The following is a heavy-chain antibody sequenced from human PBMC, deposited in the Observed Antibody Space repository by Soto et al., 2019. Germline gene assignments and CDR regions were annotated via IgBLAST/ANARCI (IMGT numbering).Heavy chain of an antibody. J-gene: IGHJ4*02. Sequence: EVQLLESGGGLVQPGGSLRLSCAASGFTFSSYAMSWVRQAPGKGLELVSATSGSGGSTYYADSVKGRFTLSRDNSKNSVYQQTNSLRGQDTAVYYCAKDRIAARQFDYWGQGTLVTVSS. D-gene: IGHD6-6*01. V-gene: IGHV3-23*01. CDR1: GFTFSSYA. CDR3: AKDRIAARQFDY. CDR2: TSGSGGST.